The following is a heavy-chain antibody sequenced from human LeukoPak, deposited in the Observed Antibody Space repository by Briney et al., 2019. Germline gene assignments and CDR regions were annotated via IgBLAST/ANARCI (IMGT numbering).Heavy chain of an antibody. V-gene: IGHV3-21*01. Sequence: GGSLRLSCAASGFTFSSYSMNWVRQAPGKGLEWVSSISSSSSYIYYADSVKGRFTISRDNAKNSLYLQMNSLRAEDTAVYYCARWGIAAAGTTFDYWGQGTLVTVSS. CDR3: ARWGIAAAGTTFDY. CDR1: GFTFSSYS. J-gene: IGHJ4*02. D-gene: IGHD6-13*01. CDR2: ISSSSSYI.